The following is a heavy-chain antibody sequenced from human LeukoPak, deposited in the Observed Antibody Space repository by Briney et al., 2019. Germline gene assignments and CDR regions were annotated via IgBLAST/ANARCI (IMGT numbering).Heavy chain of an antibody. CDR2: INHSGST. Sequence: SSETLSLTCAVYGGSFSGYYWSWIRQPPGKGLEWIGEINHSGSTNYNPSLKSRVTISVDTSKNQFSLKLSSVTDADTAVYYCARPPYSSGLGGNWFDPWGQGTLVTVSS. CDR1: GGSFSGYY. CDR3: ARPPYSSGLGGNWFDP. D-gene: IGHD6-19*01. V-gene: IGHV4-34*01. J-gene: IGHJ5*02.